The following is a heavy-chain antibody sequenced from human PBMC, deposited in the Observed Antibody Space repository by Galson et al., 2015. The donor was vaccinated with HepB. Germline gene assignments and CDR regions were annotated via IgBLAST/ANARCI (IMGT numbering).Heavy chain of an antibody. CDR2: IWAGGINK. V-gene: IGHV3-33*08. Sequence: SLRLSCAASGFTFSSYWMSWVRQAPGKGLEWMALIWAGGINKYYADSVKGRFTISRDNAKNSLYLQMNSLRAEDTAVYYCARDEAPGFLEPRGMDVWGQGTTVTVSS. D-gene: IGHD3-3*01. CDR1: GFTFSSYW. CDR3: ARDEAPGFLEPRGMDV. J-gene: IGHJ6*02.